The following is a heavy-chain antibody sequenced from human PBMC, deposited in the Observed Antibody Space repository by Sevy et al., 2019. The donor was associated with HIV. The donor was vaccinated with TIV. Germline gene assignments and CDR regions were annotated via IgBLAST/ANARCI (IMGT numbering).Heavy chain of an antibody. CDR1: GFSVSSNY. CDR2: IYSGGST. CDR3: ERDRRKEWLAGGYYYYGMDV. V-gene: IGHV3-53*01. J-gene: IGHJ6*02. D-gene: IGHD6-19*01. Sequence: GGSLRLSCAASGFSVSSNYMRWVRQAPGKGLEWVSIIYSGGSTYYADSVKGRFTISRDNSKNTLYLQMNSLRAEDTAVYYCERDRRKEWLAGGYYYYGMDVWGQGTTVTVSS.